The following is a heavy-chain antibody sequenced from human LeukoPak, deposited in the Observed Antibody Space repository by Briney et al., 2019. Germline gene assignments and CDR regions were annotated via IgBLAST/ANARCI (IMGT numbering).Heavy chain of an antibody. CDR1: GGSISSYY. V-gene: IGHV4-4*07. CDR3: ARSTIFGVGGNAFDI. Sequence: SETLSLTCTVSGGSISSYYWSWIRQPAGKGLEWIGRIYTSGSTNYNPSLKSRVTMSVDPSKNQFSLKLSSVTAADTAVYYCARSTIFGVGGNAFDIWGQGTMVTVSS. CDR2: IYTSGST. D-gene: IGHD3-3*01. J-gene: IGHJ3*02.